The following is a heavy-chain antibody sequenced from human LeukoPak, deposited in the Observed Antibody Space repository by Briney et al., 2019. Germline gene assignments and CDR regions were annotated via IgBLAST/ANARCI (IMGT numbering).Heavy chain of an antibody. V-gene: IGHV4-39*01. D-gene: IGHD3-16*01. J-gene: IGHJ6*03. CDR3: ARIDYGGGYYYYYYYYMDV. Sequence: SETLSLTCTVPGGSISSSSYYWGWIRQPPGKGLEWIGSIYYSGSTYYNPSLKSRVTISVDTSKNQCSLKLSSVTAADTAVYYCARIDYGGGYYYYYYYYMDVWGKGTTVTVSS. CDR2: IYYSGST. CDR1: GGSISSSSYY.